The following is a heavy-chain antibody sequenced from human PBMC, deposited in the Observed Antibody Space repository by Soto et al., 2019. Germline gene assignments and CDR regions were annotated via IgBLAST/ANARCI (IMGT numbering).Heavy chain of an antibody. V-gene: IGHV3-30*18. CDR1: GFTFSSYG. J-gene: IGHJ6*02. D-gene: IGHD6-6*01. CDR3: AKDDSSSSDGMDV. CDR2: ISYDGSNK. Sequence: GGSLRLSCAASGFTFSSYGMHWVRQAPGKGLEWVAVISYDGSNKYYADSVKGRFTISRDNSKNTLYLQMNSLRAEDTAVYYCAKDDSSSSDGMDVWGQGTTVTGLL.